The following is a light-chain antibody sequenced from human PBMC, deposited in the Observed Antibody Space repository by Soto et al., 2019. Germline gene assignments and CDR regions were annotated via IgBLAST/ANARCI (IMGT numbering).Light chain of an antibody. CDR2: GAS. Sequence: EIVLTQSPGTLSLSPGESATLSCRASQSVSSTYLGWYQQKPGQAPRLLIYGASSRATGIPDRFSGSGSGTDFTLTINRLEPEDFAVYYCQQYGRSLWTFGQGTKVEMK. V-gene: IGKV3-20*01. J-gene: IGKJ1*01. CDR3: QQYGRSLWT. CDR1: QSVSSTY.